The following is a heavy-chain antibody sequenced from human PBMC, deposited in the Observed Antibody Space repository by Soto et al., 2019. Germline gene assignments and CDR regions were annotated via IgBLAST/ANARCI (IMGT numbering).Heavy chain of an antibody. CDR2: IYPGDSDT. Sequence: PGESLKISCKGSGYSFTSYWIGWVRQMPGKGLECMGIIYPGDSDTRYSPSLQGQVTISADKSISTAYLQWSSLKASDTAMYYCARPRYPGRGYYGMDVWGQGTTVTVSS. D-gene: IGHD2-15*01. CDR1: GYSFTSYW. J-gene: IGHJ6*02. CDR3: ARPRYPGRGYYGMDV. V-gene: IGHV5-51*01.